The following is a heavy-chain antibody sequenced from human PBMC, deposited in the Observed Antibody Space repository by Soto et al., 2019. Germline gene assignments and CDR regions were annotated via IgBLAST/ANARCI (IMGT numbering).Heavy chain of an antibody. J-gene: IGHJ5*01. CDR3: ARAAAAGLFWFDY. V-gene: IGHV3-30-3*01. D-gene: IGHD6-13*01. CDR2: ISYDGSNK. CDR1: GFTFSSYA. Sequence: GGSLRLSCAASGFTFSSYAMHWVRQAPGKGLEWVAVISYDGSNKYYADSVKGRFTISRDNSKNTLYLQMNSLRAEDTAVYACARAAAAGLFWFDYWGQGTLVTVSS.